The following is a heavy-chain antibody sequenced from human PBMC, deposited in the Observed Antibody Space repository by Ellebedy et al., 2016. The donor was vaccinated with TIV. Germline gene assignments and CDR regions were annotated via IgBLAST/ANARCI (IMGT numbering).Heavy chain of an antibody. CDR2: IYYSGST. Sequence: LRLSCSVSGGSISSDYYFRSWIRQHPGKGLEWIGYIYYSGSTYYNPSLKSRLTISVDTSKNQFSLRLTSVTAADTAVYYCARLRGYSYGFFDYWGQGILVTVSS. D-gene: IGHD5-18*01. V-gene: IGHV4-31*03. CDR1: GGSISSDYYF. CDR3: ARLRGYSYGFFDY. J-gene: IGHJ4*02.